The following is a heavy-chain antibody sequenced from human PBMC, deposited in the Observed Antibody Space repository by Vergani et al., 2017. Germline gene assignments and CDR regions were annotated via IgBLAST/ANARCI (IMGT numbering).Heavy chain of an antibody. CDR3: ASNFGDVDNNP. V-gene: IGHV5-10-1*03. J-gene: IGHJ5*02. Sequence: EVQLVQSGAEVKKPGESLRISCKGSGYSFTSYWISWVRQLPGKVLEWMGRIDPSDSYTNYRPSFQGHVTISADKSISTAYLQWSSLKASDTAMYYCASNFGDVDNNPWGQGTLVTVSS. CDR2: IDPSDSYT. CDR1: GYSFTSYW. D-gene: IGHD3-10*01.